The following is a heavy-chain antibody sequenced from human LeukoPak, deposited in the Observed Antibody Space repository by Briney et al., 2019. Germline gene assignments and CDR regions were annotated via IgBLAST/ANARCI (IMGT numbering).Heavy chain of an antibody. CDR2: ISYDGSNK. D-gene: IGHD1-26*01. J-gene: IGHJ4*02. CDR3: AKVVISGSYYFDY. CDR1: GFTFSNYG. Sequence: PGGSLRLSCAASGFTFSNYGMHWVRQAPGKGLEWVAVISYDGSNKYYADSVKGRFTIPRDNSKNTLYLQMNSLRAEDTAVYYCAKVVISGSYYFDYWGQGTLVTVSS. V-gene: IGHV3-30*18.